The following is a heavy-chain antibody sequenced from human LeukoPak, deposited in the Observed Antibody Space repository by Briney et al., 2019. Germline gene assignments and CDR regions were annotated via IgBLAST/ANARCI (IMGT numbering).Heavy chain of an antibody. Sequence: GGSLRLSCAASGFTFSSYAMSWVRQAPGKGLEWVSAISGSGGSTYYADSVKGRFTIFRDNSKNTLYLQMNSLRAEDTAVYYCAKGRDYYDSSGYYFYWGQGTLVTVSS. CDR3: AKGRDYYDSSGYYFY. J-gene: IGHJ4*02. V-gene: IGHV3-23*01. CDR2: ISGSGGST. CDR1: GFTFSSYA. D-gene: IGHD3-22*01.